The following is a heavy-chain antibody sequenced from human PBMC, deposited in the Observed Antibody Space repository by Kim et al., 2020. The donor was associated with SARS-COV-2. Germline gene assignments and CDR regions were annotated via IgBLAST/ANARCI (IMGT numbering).Heavy chain of an antibody. Sequence: GGSLRLSCEGSGFNFNNYAMHWVRQAPGKGLEWVSGISPDSNDIAYVDSVRGRFTISRDNAKSSLYLQMDNLRVEDTAFYFCAKAPGRLFDWLWNYWGQGTLVTVSS. CDR2: ISPDSNDI. D-gene: IGHD3-9*01. J-gene: IGHJ4*02. CDR3: AKAPGRLFDWLWNY. V-gene: IGHV3-9*01. CDR1: GFNFNNYA.